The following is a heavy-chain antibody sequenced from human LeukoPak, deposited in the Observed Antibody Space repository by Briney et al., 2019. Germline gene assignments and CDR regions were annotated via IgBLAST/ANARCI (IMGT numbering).Heavy chain of an antibody. D-gene: IGHD6-6*01. V-gene: IGHV3-7*03. J-gene: IGHJ4*02. Sequence: GGSLRLSCAASGFTFINYWMSWVRQAPGKGLEWVANMKQDGSVKYYVDSMKGRFTISRDNAKNSLYLQVSGLRAEDTAVYFCARIGYSSSSFDYWGQGVRVTVYS. CDR2: MKQDGSVK. CDR3: ARIGYSSSSFDY. CDR1: GFTFINYW.